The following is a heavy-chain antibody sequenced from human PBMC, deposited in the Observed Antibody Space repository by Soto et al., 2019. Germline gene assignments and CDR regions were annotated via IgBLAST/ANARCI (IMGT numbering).Heavy chain of an antibody. CDR1: GYSFSTYW. Sequence: LKISCKGSGYSFSTYWIAWVRQMPGKGLEWMGIIYPDDSDTRYSPSFQGQVSISADKSISTAYLQWSSLKASDTAMCYCARRRETTMAYDAYDLWGQGTMVTVSS. CDR3: ARRRETTMAYDAYDL. J-gene: IGHJ3*01. D-gene: IGHD5-18*01. V-gene: IGHV5-51*01. CDR2: IYPDDSDT.